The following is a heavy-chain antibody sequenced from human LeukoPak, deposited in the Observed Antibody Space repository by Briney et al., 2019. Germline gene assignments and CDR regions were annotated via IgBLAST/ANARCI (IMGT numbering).Heavy chain of an antibody. CDR3: ARVWGSYRQPLDY. CDR1: GYTFTGYY. D-gene: IGHD3-16*02. V-gene: IGHV1-2*02. CDR2: INPNSGGT. Sequence: GASVKVSCKASGYTFTGYYMHWVRQAPGQGLEWMGWINPNSGGTNYAQKFQGRVTMTRDTSISTAYMELSRLRSDDTAVYYCARVWGSYRQPLDYWGQGTLVAVSS. J-gene: IGHJ4*02.